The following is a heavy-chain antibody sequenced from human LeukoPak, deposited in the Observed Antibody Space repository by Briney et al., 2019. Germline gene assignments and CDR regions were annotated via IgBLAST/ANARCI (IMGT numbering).Heavy chain of an antibody. J-gene: IGHJ6*02. D-gene: IGHD2-21*02. Sequence: KSSETLSLICAVYGGSFTDYYWSWIRHLPGKGLEWIGEIHHRAGANYNPSLWGRVTISADTSKNQFSLHLTSVTAADTATFYCARGPVRDDGLTGISYYFGLDVWGHGTTVTVFS. CDR3: ARGPVRDDGLTGISYYFGLDV. CDR2: IHHRAGA. V-gene: IGHV4-34*01. CDR1: GGSFTDYY.